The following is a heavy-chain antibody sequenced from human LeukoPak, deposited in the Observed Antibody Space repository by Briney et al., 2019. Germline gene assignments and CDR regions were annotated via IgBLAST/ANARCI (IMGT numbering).Heavy chain of an antibody. CDR1: GYTFTSYG. Sequence: ASVKVSCKASGYTFTSYGISWVRQAPGQGLEWMGWISAYNGNTNYAQKFQGRVTITADKSTSTAYMELSSLRSEDTAVYYCARIDGYNFSFDYWGQGTLVTVCS. CDR3: ARIDGYNFSFDY. J-gene: IGHJ4*02. D-gene: IGHD5-24*01. CDR2: ISAYNGNT. V-gene: IGHV1-18*01.